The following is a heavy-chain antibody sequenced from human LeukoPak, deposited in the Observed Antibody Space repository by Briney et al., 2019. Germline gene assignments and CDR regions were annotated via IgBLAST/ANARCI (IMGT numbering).Heavy chain of an antibody. D-gene: IGHD2-15*01. CDR2: IYHSGST. V-gene: IGHV4-38-2*01. CDR1: GYSISSGYY. Sequence: PSETLSLTCAVSGYSISSGYYWGWIRQPPGKGLEWIASIYHSGSTYYNPSLKSRVTISVDTSKNQFSLKLSSVTAADTAVYYCARGRVAPRHFDIWGQGTMVTVSS. J-gene: IGHJ3*02. CDR3: ARGRVAPRHFDI.